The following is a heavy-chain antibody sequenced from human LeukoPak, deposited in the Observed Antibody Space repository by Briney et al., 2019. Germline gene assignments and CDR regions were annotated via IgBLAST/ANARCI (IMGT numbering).Heavy chain of an antibody. J-gene: IGHJ5*02. CDR2: ISSSSSYI. CDR1: GFTFISYS. D-gene: IGHD2-2*01. V-gene: IGHV3-21*01. CDR3: ARDPWVVVVPAAIGKNWFDP. Sequence: GGSLRLSCAASGFTFISYSMNWVRQAPGKGLEWVSSISSSSSYIYYADSVKGRFTISRDNAKNSLYLQMNSLRAEDTAVYYCARDPWVVVVPAAIGKNWFDPWGQGTLVTVSS.